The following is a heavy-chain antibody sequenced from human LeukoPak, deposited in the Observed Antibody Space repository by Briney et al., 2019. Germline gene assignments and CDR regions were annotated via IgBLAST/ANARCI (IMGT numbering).Heavy chain of an antibody. V-gene: IGHV1-46*01. D-gene: IGHD4-23*01. Sequence: ASVKVSCKASGYTFTSYGISWVRQAPGQGLEWMGIINPSGTSTTYAQKFQGRVTMTRDTSTSTDFMELSSLRPEDTAVYFCARHDLGGTSPFDYWGQGTLVTVSS. CDR2: INPSGTST. CDR1: GYTFTSYG. CDR3: ARHDLGGTSPFDY. J-gene: IGHJ4*02.